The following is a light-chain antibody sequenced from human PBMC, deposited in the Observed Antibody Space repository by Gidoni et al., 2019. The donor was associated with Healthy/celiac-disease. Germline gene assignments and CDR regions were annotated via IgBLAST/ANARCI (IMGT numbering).Light chain of an antibody. CDR2: DAS. CDR3: QQRSNWLT. J-gene: IGKJ4*01. CDR1: QSVSSY. V-gene: IGKV3-11*01. Sequence: EIVLTQSPATLSLSPGERATLSCRASQSVSSYLAWYQQKPGQAPRLLIYDASTRATGIPARFSGSGSGTDFTLPISSLEPEDFAVYYGQQRSNWLTFGGGTKVEIK.